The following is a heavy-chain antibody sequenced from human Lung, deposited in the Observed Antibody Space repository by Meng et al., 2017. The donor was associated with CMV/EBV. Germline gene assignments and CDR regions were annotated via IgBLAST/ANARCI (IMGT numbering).Heavy chain of an antibody. CDR1: GFIFSSSA. Sequence: WEASGFIFSSSAMQWVRQAPGKGLEYVSAISSDGETTYYAKSVKGRFTISRDNSKNKMYLQMGSLRVEDMAVYYCARDGWGDYTLDYWGQGTLVTVSS. J-gene: IGHJ4*02. D-gene: IGHD4-17*01. CDR3: ARDGWGDYTLDY. CDR2: ISSDGETT. V-gene: IGHV3-64*01.